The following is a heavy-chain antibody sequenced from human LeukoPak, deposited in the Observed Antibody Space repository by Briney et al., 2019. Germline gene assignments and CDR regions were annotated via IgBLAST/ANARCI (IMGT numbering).Heavy chain of an antibody. Sequence: SVKVSCKASAYTFTGYYMHWVRPAPGQGLEWMGWINPNSGGTNYAQKFQGRVTMTRDTSISTAYMELSRLRSDDTAVYYCARDRLVVVPAAIRGYYMDVWGKGTTVTVSS. CDR3: ARDRLVVVPAAIRGYYMDV. CDR1: AYTFTGYY. J-gene: IGHJ6*03. V-gene: IGHV1-2*02. CDR2: INPNSGGT. D-gene: IGHD2-2*02.